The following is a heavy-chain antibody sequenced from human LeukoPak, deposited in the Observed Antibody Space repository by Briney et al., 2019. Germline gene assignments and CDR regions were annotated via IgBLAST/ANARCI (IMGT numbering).Heavy chain of an antibody. CDR2: ISSSSSTI. V-gene: IGHV3-48*04. CDR3: ASSNYDILTPSDY. J-gene: IGHJ4*02. CDR1: GFTFSSYS. Sequence: GGSLRLSCAASGFTFSSYSMNWVRQAPGKGLEWVSYISSSSSTIYYADSVKGRFTISRDNAKNSLYLQMNSLRAEDTAVYYCASSNYDILTPSDYWGQGTLVTVSS. D-gene: IGHD3-9*01.